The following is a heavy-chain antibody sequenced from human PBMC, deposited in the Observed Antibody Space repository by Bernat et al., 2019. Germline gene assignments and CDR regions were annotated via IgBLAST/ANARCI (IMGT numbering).Heavy chain of an antibody. Sequence: QVQLVESGGGVVQPGRSLRLSCAASGFTFSSYGMHWVRPAPGKGLAWVAVISYDGSNKYYADSVKGRFTISRDNSKNTLELQMNSLRAEDAAVYYCAEESGYGLDPGLDYWGQGTLVTVSS. J-gene: IGHJ4*02. D-gene: IGHD5-12*01. CDR2: ISYDGSNK. CDR3: AEESGYGLDPGLDY. CDR1: GFTFSSYG. V-gene: IGHV3-30*18.